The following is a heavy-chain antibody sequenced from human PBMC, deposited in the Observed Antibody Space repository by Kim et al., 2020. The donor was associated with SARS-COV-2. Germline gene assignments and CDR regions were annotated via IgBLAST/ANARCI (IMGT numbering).Heavy chain of an antibody. Sequence: SETLSLTCTLSDGSISSHSWSWIRQPPGQGLEWIGYIYSSGSANYNPSLKSRVTMSVDTSKNKSSLTLTSVTAADTAGYYCSKLGYCRSASCRGFDPGGQGTLVTVSS. CDR1: DGSISSHS. J-gene: IGHJ5*02. CDR2: IYSSGSA. CDR3: SKLGYCRSASCRGFDP. D-gene: IGHD2-2*03. V-gene: IGHV4-59*11.